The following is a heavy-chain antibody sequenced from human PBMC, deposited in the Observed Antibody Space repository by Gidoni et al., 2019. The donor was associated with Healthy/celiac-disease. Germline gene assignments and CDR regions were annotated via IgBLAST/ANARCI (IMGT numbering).Heavy chain of an antibody. CDR2: ISSSSSTI. V-gene: IGHV3-48*02. J-gene: IGHJ3*02. Sequence: EVQLVASGGGLVQPGGSLRLSCAASGFTFSSYSMNWVRQAPGKGLEWVSYISSSSSTIYYADSVKGRFTISRDNAKNSLYLQMNSLRDEDTAVYYCARDGDSSGHPLDAFDIWGQGTMVTVSS. CDR1: GFTFSSYS. CDR3: ARDGDSSGHPLDAFDI. D-gene: IGHD3-22*01.